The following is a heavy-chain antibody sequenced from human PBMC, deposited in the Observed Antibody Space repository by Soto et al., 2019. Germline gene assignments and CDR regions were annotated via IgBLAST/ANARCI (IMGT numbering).Heavy chain of an antibody. J-gene: IGHJ6*04. CDR3: ARGGDYYYGLGG. V-gene: IGHV1-18*01. CDR2: ISAFNGQT. D-gene: IGHD3-16*01. CDR1: GYTFTSYG. Sequence: QVQLVQSGDEVKKPGASVKVSCRASGYTFTSYGVSWVRQAPGQGLEWMGWISAFNGQTNYIQKVQGRVTLTTEASTSTACMEVRSLRSDDTAVYYGARGGDYYYGLGGWGEGTTVTVSS.